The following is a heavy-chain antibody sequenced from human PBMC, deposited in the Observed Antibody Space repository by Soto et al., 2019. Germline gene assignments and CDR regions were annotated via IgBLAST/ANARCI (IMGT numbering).Heavy chain of an antibody. D-gene: IGHD3-3*01. V-gene: IGHV3-23*01. CDR1: GFTFSSYA. J-gene: IGHJ4*02. Sequence: EVQLLESGGGLVQPGGSLRLSCAASGFTFSSYAMSWVRQAPGKGLEWVSAISGSGGSTYYADCVKGRFTISRDNSKNTLYLQMNSLRAEDTAVYYCAKAGLRFLEWLSAYYFDYWGQGTLVTVSS. CDR3: AKAGLRFLEWLSAYYFDY. CDR2: ISGSGGST.